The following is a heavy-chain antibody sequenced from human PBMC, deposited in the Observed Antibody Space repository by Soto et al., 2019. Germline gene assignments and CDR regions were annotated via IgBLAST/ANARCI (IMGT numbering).Heavy chain of an antibody. CDR3: ARIPVDTYMIYWSDP. Sequence: SATRSLTWIVSGDSVSSGGYYWSWIRQPPGKGLEWIGHVYFSGSTNYIPSLKSRLTMSVDTAKNQFSLKLNSVTAADTAVYYCARIPVDTYMIYWSDPWGQGTQVTVSS. J-gene: IGHJ5*02. V-gene: IGHV4-61*08. D-gene: IGHD3-16*01. CDR1: GDSVSSGGYY. CDR2: VYFSGST.